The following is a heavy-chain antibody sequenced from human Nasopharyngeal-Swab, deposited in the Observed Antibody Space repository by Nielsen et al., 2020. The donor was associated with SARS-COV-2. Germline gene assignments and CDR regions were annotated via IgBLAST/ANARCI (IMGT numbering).Heavy chain of an antibody. CDR3: AREFSKDYSNYYYGMDV. V-gene: IGHV3-74*01. CDR2: INSDGSST. J-gene: IGHJ6*02. Sequence: GESLKISCAASGFTFSSYWMHWVRQAPGKGPVWVSRINSDGSSTSYADSVKGRFTISRDNAKNTLYLQMNSLRAEDTAVYYCAREFSKDYSNYYYGMDVWGQGTTVTVSS. CDR1: GFTFSSYW. D-gene: IGHD4-11*01.